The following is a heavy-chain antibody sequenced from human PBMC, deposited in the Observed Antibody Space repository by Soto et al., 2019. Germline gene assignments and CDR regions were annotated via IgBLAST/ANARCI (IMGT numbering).Heavy chain of an antibody. Sequence: XETLSLTCTVSGDSIRSINNYWGWIRQPPGKGLEWIGNIYYDRSTFYNPSLKSRVAMSIDTSKNQFSLNLTSVTATDTAVYYCATVVIPGTRHTDFDYRGQGVSVTVSS. J-gene: IGHJ4*02. CDR3: ATVVIPGTRHTDFDY. CDR2: IYYDRST. V-gene: IGHV4-39*01. CDR1: GDSIRSINNY. D-gene: IGHD6-13*01.